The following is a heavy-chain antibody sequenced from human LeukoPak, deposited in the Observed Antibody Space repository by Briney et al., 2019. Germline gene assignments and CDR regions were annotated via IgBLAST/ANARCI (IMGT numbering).Heavy chain of an antibody. J-gene: IGHJ4*02. CDR3: ARSRTLRFLEWPYFDY. Sequence: ASVKVSCKASGYTFTSYGISWVRRAPGQGLEWMGWISTYNGNTNYAQNLQGRVTMTTDTSTSTAYMELRSLRSDDTAVYFCARSRTLRFLEWPYFDYWGQGTLLTVSS. CDR2: ISTYNGNT. V-gene: IGHV1-18*01. D-gene: IGHD3-3*01. CDR1: GYTFTSYG.